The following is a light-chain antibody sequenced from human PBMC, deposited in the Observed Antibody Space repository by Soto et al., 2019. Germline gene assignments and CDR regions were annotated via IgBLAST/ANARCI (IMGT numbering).Light chain of an antibody. CDR3: QQYGSSPS. Sequence: IGLTKCACTLSLSPGQRSTLSCRTSQRVXGGLPAWYEQKPGLAPGLXVYDTSFRATGIPDRFSGSGCGTDFTLTISRLDAEDFAVYYCQQYGSSPSFGQGTKVEIK. CDR2: DTS. V-gene: IGKV3D-20*01. CDR1: QRVXGGL. J-gene: IGKJ1*01.